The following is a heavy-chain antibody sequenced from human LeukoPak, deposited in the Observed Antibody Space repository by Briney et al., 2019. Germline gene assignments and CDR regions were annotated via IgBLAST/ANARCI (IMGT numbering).Heavy chain of an antibody. CDR2: MYSTGST. CDR1: GASISNYY. Sequence: SETLSLTCTVSGASISNYYWTWIRQPAGKGLEWIGRMYSTGSTIYNPSLKSRVTMSVDTSKNQFSLTLSSVTAADTAVYYCARGRGSSWYYFDYWGQGTLVTVSS. J-gene: IGHJ4*02. V-gene: IGHV4-4*07. CDR3: ARGRGSSWYYFDY. D-gene: IGHD6-13*01.